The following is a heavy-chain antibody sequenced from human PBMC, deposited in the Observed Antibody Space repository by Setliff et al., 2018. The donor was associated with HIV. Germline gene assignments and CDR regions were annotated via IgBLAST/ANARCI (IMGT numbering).Heavy chain of an antibody. CDR1: GGSISSSSYY. CDR3: ARYRYYYDSSGYGRWFDP. Sequence: SETLSLTCTVSGGSISSSSYYWGWIRQPPGKGLEWIGNIYYSGSTYYNPSLKSRATISVDTSENQFSLRLNSVTAADTAVYYCARYRYYYDSSGYGRWFDPWGQGTLVTVSS. D-gene: IGHD3-22*01. V-gene: IGHV4-39*01. CDR2: IYYSGST. J-gene: IGHJ5*02.